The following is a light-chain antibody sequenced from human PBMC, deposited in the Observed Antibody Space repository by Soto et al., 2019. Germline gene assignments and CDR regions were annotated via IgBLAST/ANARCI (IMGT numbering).Light chain of an antibody. J-gene: IGKJ2*01. V-gene: IGKV1-5*03. CDR1: QSFSTW. CDR3: QEYTRYPYT. Sequence: DIQMTQSPSTLSVSVGDRVTITCRASQSFSTWLAWYQQKPGKAPKLLIYRTSTLKNGVPSRFSGSGSGTEFTLTIPSLQPDDFGTYYCQEYTRYPYTFGQGTKLEIK. CDR2: RTS.